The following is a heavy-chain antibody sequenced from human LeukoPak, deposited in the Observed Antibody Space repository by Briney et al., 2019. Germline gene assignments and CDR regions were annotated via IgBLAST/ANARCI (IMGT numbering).Heavy chain of an antibody. D-gene: IGHD5-12*01. Sequence: SETLSLTCAVYGGSFSGYYWSWIRQPPGKGLEWIGEINHSGSTNYNPSLKSRVTISVDTSKNQFSLKLSSVTAADTAVYYCARLNSGYDYRFDYWGQGTLVTVSS. J-gene: IGHJ4*02. CDR3: ARLNSGYDYRFDY. CDR1: GGSFSGYY. V-gene: IGHV4-34*01. CDR2: INHSGST.